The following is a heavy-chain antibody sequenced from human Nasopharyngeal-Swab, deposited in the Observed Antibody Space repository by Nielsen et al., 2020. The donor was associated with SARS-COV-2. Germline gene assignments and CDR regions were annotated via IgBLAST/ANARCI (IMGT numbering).Heavy chain of an antibody. D-gene: IGHD3-22*01. Sequence: GESLKISCAASGFTFSSYGMHWVRQAPGKGLEWVAVIWYDGSNKYYADSVKGRFTISRDNSKNTLYLQMNSLRAEDTAVYYCARGSSGLPDYWGQGTQVTVSS. J-gene: IGHJ4*02. CDR3: ARGSSGLPDY. CDR1: GFTFSSYG. V-gene: IGHV3-33*01. CDR2: IWYDGSNK.